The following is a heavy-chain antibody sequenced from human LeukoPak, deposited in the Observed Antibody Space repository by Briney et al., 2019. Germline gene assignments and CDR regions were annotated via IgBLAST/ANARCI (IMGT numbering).Heavy chain of an antibody. V-gene: IGHV3-30*18. CDR2: ISYDGSHK. J-gene: IGHJ4*02. CDR1: GFTFSSYA. CDR3: AKDGPGYSTYDLDY. D-gene: IGHD5-12*01. Sequence: GGSLRLSCAASGFTFSSYAMSWVRQAPGKGLEWVAVISYDGSHKYYADSVKGRFTISRDTSKNTLYLQMNSLRAEDTAVYYCAKDGPGYSTYDLDYWGQGTLVIVPS.